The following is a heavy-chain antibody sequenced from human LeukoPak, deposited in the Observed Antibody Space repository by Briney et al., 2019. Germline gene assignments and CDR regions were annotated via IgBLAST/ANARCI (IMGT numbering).Heavy chain of an antibody. CDR3: ASGWALS. CDR1: GDSVSNKNAA. D-gene: IGHD1-26*01. CDR2: TYYRSEWHT. Sequence: SQTLSLTCAVSGDSVSNKNAAWNWIRQSPSRGLEWLGRTYYRSEWHTDYAFSVKGRITISADTSKNQFSLQLGYVTPEDTAVYYLASGWALSWGQGTLVTVSS. V-gene: IGHV6-1*01. J-gene: IGHJ5*02.